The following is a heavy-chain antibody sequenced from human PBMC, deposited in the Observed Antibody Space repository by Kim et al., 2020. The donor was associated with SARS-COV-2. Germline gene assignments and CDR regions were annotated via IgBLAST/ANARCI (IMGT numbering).Heavy chain of an antibody. CDR1: GFTFSSYD. J-gene: IGHJ2*01. D-gene: IGHD2-2*01. Sequence: GGSLRLSCAASGFTFSSYDMHWVRQATGKGLEWVSAIGTAGDTYYPGSVKGRFTISRENAKNSLYLQMNSLRAGDTAVYYCARGPYCSSTSCPRGYFDLWGRGTLVTVSS. CDR2: IGTAGDT. V-gene: IGHV3-13*01. CDR3: ARGPYCSSTSCPRGYFDL.